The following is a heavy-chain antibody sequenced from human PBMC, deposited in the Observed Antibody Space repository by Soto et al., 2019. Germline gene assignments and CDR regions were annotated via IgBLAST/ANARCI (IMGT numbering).Heavy chain of an antibody. CDR2: ISSSSSYI. J-gene: IGHJ5*02. Sequence: PGGSLRLSCAASGFTFSSYSMNWVRQAPGKGLEWVSSISSSSSYIYYADSVKGRFTISRDNAKNSLYLQMNSLRAEDTAVYYCARGPDSSSWYSTTYLVDPWGQGTLVTVSS. D-gene: IGHD6-13*01. CDR3: ARGPDSSSWYSTTYLVDP. V-gene: IGHV3-21*01. CDR1: GFTFSSYS.